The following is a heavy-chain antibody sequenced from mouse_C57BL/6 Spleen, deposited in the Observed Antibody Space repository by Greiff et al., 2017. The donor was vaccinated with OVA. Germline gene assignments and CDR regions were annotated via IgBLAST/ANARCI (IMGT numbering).Heavy chain of an antibody. CDR1: GYTFTDHT. CDR2: IYPRDGST. Sequence: QVQLQQSDAELVKPGASVKISCKVSGYTFTDHTIHWMKQRPEQGLEWIGYIYPRDGSTKYNEKFKGKATLTADKSSSTAYMQLNSLTSEDSAVYFCARGGFIYYGNYREYYFDYWGQGTTLTVSS. D-gene: IGHD2-1*01. J-gene: IGHJ2*01. V-gene: IGHV1-78*01. CDR3: ARGGFIYYGNYREYYFDY.